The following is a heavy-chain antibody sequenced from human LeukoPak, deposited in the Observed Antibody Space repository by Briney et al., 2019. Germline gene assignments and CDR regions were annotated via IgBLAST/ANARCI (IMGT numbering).Heavy chain of an antibody. V-gene: IGHV4-34*01. J-gene: IGHJ5*02. CDR1: GGSFSGYY. D-gene: IGHD1-7*01. Sequence: SETLSLTCAVYGGSFSGYYWSWIRQPPGKGLEWIGSIYYSGSTYYNPSLKIRVTISVDTSRNQFSLKLSSVTAADTAVYYCARHGTTRNYSFDPWGQGTLVTVSS. CDR2: IYYSGST. CDR3: ARHGTTRNYSFDP.